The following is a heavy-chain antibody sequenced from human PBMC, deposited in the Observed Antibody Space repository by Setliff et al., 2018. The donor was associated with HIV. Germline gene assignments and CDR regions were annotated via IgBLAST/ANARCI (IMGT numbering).Heavy chain of an antibody. CDR1: GYTFNTYY. CDR2: INPTSGST. J-gene: IGHJ4*02. D-gene: IGHD5-18*01. V-gene: IGHV1-46*02. CDR3: ARGDTPMVIWGDYFDY. Sequence: ASVKVSCKASGYTFNTYYIHWVRQAPGQGLEWMGIINPTSGSTTFAQNFQGRVTITRDTSTSTAYMELSSLRSEDTAVYYCARGDTPMVIWGDYFDYWGQGTLVTVSS.